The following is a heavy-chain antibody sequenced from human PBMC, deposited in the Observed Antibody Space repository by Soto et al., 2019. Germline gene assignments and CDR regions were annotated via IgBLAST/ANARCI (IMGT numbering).Heavy chain of an antibody. CDR3: ARSGTNLLWFGAPNRGGGYYYGMDV. CDR2: IYYSGST. CDR1: GGSISSYY. D-gene: IGHD3-10*01. Sequence: PSETLSLTCTVSGGSISSYYWSWIRQPPGKGLEWIGYIYYSGSTNYNPSLKRRVTISVDTSKNQFSLKLSSVTAADTAVYYCARSGTNLLWFGAPNRGGGYYYGMDVWGQGTTVTVSS. V-gene: IGHV4-59*01. J-gene: IGHJ6*02.